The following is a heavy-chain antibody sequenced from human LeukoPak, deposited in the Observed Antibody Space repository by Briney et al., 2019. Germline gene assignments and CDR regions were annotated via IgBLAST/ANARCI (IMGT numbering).Heavy chain of an antibody. V-gene: IGHV5-51*01. CDR2: IYPGDSDT. J-gene: IGHJ6*02. CDR1: GYSFTSYW. CDR3: ARHKNPYGYSSSAYGMDV. D-gene: IGHD6-13*01. Sequence: GESLKISCKGSGYSFTSYWIGWVRQMPGKGLEWMGIIYPGDSDTRYSPSFQGQVTISADKSISTAYQQWSSLKASDTAMYYCARHKNPYGYSSSAYGMDVWGQGTTVTVSS.